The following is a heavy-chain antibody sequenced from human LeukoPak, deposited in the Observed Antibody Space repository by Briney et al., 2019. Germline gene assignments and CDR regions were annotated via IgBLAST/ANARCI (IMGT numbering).Heavy chain of an antibody. CDR3: AKDLGGGPIDY. D-gene: IGHD3-16*01. V-gene: IGHV3-30*02. CDR2: IRYDGSYK. J-gene: IGHJ4*02. Sequence: GGSLRLSCAASGFTFSSYVMHWVRQAPGKGLEWVAFIRYDGSYKYYADSVKGRFTISRDNSKNTLYLQMNSLRAEDTAVYYCAKDLGGGPIDYWGQGTLVTVSS. CDR1: GFTFSSYV.